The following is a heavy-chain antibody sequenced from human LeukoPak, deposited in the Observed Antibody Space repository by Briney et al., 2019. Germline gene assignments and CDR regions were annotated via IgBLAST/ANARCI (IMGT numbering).Heavy chain of an antibody. D-gene: IGHD3-22*01. CDR3: VRQGTNSGYYLLDY. J-gene: IGHJ4*02. CDR2: IYTSGST. CDR1: GGSISSYY. Sequence: PSETLSLTCTVSGGSISSYYWSWIRQPAGKGLEWIGRIYTSGSTNYNPSFKSRVTMSVDPSKNQFSLKLTSVTVADTATYYCVRQGTNSGYYLLDYWGQGHLVIVSS. V-gene: IGHV4-4*07.